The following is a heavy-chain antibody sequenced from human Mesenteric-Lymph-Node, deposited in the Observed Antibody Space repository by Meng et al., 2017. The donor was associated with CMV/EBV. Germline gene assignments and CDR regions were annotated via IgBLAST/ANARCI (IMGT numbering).Heavy chain of an antibody. D-gene: IGHD3-10*01. CDR3: ARGRGDV. CDR1: GFTFSSYG. J-gene: IGHJ6*02. V-gene: IGHV3-30*02. CDR2: IRYDGSNK. Sequence: GGSLRLSCAASGFTFSSYGMHWVRQAPGKGLEWVAFIRYDGSNKYYADSVKGRFTISRDNARKSVYLQMNNLRAEDTALYYCARGRGDVWGQGTTVTVSS.